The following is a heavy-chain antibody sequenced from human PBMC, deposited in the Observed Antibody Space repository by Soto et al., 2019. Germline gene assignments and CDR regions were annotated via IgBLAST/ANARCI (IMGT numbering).Heavy chain of an antibody. CDR1: GFNVNSDY. V-gene: IGHV3-53*01. D-gene: IGHD2-21*02. CDR3: TRDGRGLGRLSLFEY. CDR2: IYSGETT. J-gene: IGHJ4*02. Sequence: GGSLRLSCAASGFNVNSDYMNWVRQTPGKGLEWVASIYSGETTYYADSVRGRFTIPSDKSKNTLYFQLSSLRIEDTAVYYCTRDGRGLGRLSLFEYWGQGVLVTVSS.